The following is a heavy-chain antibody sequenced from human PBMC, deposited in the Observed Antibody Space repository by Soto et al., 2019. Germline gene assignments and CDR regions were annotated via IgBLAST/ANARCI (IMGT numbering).Heavy chain of an antibody. J-gene: IGHJ4*02. V-gene: IGHV3-33*01. Sequence: GGSLRLSCAASGFTFSSYGMHWVRQAPGKGLEWVAVIWYDGSNKYYADSVKGRFTISRDNSKNTLYLQMNSLRAEDTAVYYCARDLFPGTLDYWGQGTLVTVSS. CDR3: ARDLFPGTLDY. CDR1: GFTFSSYG. D-gene: IGHD3-10*01. CDR2: IWYDGSNK.